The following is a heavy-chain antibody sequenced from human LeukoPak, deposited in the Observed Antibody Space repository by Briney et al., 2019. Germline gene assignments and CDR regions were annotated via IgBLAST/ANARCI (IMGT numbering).Heavy chain of an antibody. CDR3: AREASLGGNQYPY. CDR2: IIPIFGTA. V-gene: IGHV1-69*13. D-gene: IGHD1-26*01. CDR1: GGTFSSYA. J-gene: IGHJ4*02. Sequence: SVKVSCKASGGTFSSYAISWVRQAPGQGLEWMGGIIPIFGTANYAQKFQGRVTITADESTSTAYMELSSLRSEDTAVYYCAREASLGGNQYPYWGQGTLVTVSS.